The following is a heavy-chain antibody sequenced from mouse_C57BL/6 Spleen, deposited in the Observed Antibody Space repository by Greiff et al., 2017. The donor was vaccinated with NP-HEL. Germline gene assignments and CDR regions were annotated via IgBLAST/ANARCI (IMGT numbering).Heavy chain of an antibody. Sequence: VQLQQPGAELVMPGASVKLSCKASGYTFTSYWMHWVKQRPGQGLEWIGEIDPSDSYTNYNQKFKGKSTLTVDISSSTAYMQLSSLTSEDSAVYYCARWGNYGRDYWDQGTTLTVSS. CDR3: ARWGNYGRDY. D-gene: IGHD1-1*01. V-gene: IGHV1-69*01. J-gene: IGHJ2*01. CDR1: GYTFTSYW. CDR2: IDPSDSYT.